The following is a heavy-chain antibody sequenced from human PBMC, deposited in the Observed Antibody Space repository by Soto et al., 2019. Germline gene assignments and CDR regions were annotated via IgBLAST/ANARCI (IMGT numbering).Heavy chain of an antibody. V-gene: IGHV4-34*01. J-gene: IGHJ4*02. CDR2: INHSGGT. Sequence: SLSLTCAVYGGSFSGYYWTWIRRPPGKGLEWIGEINHSGGTNYNPSLKSRVIMSVDTSKNQFSLRLTSVTAADTAVYYCARVPPVVDPKYYFEYWGKGTMVAVS. CDR3: ARVPPVVDPKYYFEY. CDR1: GGSFSGYY. D-gene: IGHD2-2*01.